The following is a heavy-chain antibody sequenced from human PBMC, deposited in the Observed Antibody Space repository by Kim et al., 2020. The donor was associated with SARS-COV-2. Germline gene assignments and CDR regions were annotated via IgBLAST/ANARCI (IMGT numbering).Heavy chain of an antibody. CDR2: IVVGSGNT. D-gene: IGHD3-22*01. CDR3: AAGGVVITTFGGFDP. J-gene: IGHJ5*02. V-gene: IGHV1-58*01. Sequence: SVKVSCKASGFTFTSSAVQWVRQAGGQRLEWIGWIVVGSGNTNYAQKFQERVTITRDMSTSTAYMELSSLRSEDTAVYYCAAGGVVITTFGGFDPWGQGTLVTVSS. CDR1: GFTFTSSA.